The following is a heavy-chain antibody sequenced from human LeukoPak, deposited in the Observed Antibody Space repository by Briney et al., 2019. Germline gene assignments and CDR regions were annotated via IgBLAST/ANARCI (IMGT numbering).Heavy chain of an antibody. D-gene: IGHD6-13*01. CDR2: IKYDGSEE. Sequence: GGSLRLSCAASGFTFSDYWMSWMRQAPGKGLEWVANIKYDGSEEYYVDSVKGRFTISRDNAEDSLYLQLSSLRVEDTAVYYCRSGGAAPGSFDNWGQGTLVTVSP. V-gene: IGHV3-7*01. CDR3: RSGGAAPGSFDN. J-gene: IGHJ4*02. CDR1: GFTFSDYW.